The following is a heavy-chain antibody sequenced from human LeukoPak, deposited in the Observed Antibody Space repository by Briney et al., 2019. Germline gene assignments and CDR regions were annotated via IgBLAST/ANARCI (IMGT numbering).Heavy chain of an antibody. J-gene: IGHJ4*02. CDR1: GFTSSSYA. CDR2: ISYDGSNK. CDR3: PPLGRLGELSLDDY. V-gene: IGHV3-30-3*01. Sequence: GGSLRLSCAASGFTSSSYAMHWVRQAPGKGLEWVAVISYDGSNKYYADSVKGRFTISRDNSKNTLYLQMNSLRAEDTAVYYCPPLGRLGELSLDDYWGQGTLVTVSS. D-gene: IGHD3-16*02.